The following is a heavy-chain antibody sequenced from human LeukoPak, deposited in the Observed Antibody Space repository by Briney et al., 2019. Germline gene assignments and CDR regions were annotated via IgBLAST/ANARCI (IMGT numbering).Heavy chain of an antibody. D-gene: IGHD3-22*01. J-gene: IGHJ4*02. CDR1: GYSISSGYY. Sequence: PSETLSLTCAVSGYSISSGYYWGWIRQPPGKGLEWIGSIYHSGSTYYNPSLKSRVTISVDTSKNQLSLKLSSVTAADTAVYYCARYYYDSSGYSTADTDYWGQGTLVTVSS. V-gene: IGHV4-38-2*01. CDR3: ARYYYDSSGYSTADTDY. CDR2: IYHSGST.